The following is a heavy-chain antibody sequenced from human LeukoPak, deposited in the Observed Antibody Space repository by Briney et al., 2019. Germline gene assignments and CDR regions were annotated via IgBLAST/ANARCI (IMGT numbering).Heavy chain of an antibody. Sequence: SETLSLTCNVSGGSIGSYYWTWLRQPPGRGLEWIGYIYYSGSTNYSPSLESRVSISVDTSKHQFSLRLNSVTAADTAIYYCARGRARDGSYPWFDSWGQGTLVTVPS. CDR3: ARGRARDGSYPWFDS. D-gene: IGHD3-10*01. V-gene: IGHV4-59*01. J-gene: IGHJ5*01. CDR2: IYYSGST. CDR1: GGSIGSYY.